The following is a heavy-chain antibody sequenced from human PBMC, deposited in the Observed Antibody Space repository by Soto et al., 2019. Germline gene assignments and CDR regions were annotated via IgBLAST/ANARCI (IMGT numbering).Heavy chain of an antibody. V-gene: IGHV3-74*01. J-gene: IGHJ4*01. Sequence: EVQLVESGGGFNQPGGSLRLSCAASGFTFSTYCMHWVRHTPGTGLVWASRTCRYGRELYYADSVKGRFTISRDDAKNTLYLQMDSLRVDDTAVYYCARDSGYGSGSSVNHYLDYWGHGTQVTVSS. CDR1: GFTFSTYC. CDR2: TCRYGREL. D-gene: IGHD3-10*01. CDR3: ARDSGYGSGSSVNHYLDY.